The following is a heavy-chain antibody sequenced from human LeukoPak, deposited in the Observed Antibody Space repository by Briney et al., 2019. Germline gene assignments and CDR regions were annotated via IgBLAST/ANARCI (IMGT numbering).Heavy chain of an antibody. CDR2: IYYSGST. V-gene: IGHV4-39*01. D-gene: IGHD1-1*01. J-gene: IGHJ5*02. CDR1: GGSISSSSYY. CDR3: ARRGEQLERRGFWFDP. Sequence: PSETLSLTCTVSGGSISSSSYYWGWIRQPPGKGLEWFGSIYYSGSTYYNPSLKSRVTISVDTSKNQFSLKLSSVTAADTAVYYCARRGEQLERRGFWFDPWGQGTLVTVSS.